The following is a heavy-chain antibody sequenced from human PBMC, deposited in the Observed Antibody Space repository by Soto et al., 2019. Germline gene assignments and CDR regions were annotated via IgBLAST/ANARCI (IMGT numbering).Heavy chain of an antibody. CDR1: VGSISSGGYY. V-gene: IGHV4-31*03. CDR2: IYYSGST. Sequence: QVQLQESGPGLVKPSQTLSLTCTVSVGSISSGGYYWSWIRQHPGKGLEWIGYIYYSGSTYYNPSLKSRVTISVDTSKNQFSLKLSSVTAADTAVYYCARGVAARPAFVDPWGQGTLVTVSS. J-gene: IGHJ5*02. D-gene: IGHD6-6*01. CDR3: ARGVAARPAFVDP.